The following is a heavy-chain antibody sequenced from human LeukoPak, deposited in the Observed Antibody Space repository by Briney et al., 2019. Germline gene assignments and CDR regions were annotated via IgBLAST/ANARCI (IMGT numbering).Heavy chain of an antibody. CDR3: ARASATIYFDY. D-gene: IGHD3-3*01. CDR1: GFTFSSYA. CDR2: ISYDGSNK. Sequence: PGGSLRLSCAASGFTFSSYAMHWVRQAPGKGLEWVAVISYDGSNKYYAVSVKGRFTISGDNSKNTLYLQMNSLRAEDTAVYYCARASATIYFDYWGQGTLVTVSS. J-gene: IGHJ4*02. V-gene: IGHV3-30-3*01.